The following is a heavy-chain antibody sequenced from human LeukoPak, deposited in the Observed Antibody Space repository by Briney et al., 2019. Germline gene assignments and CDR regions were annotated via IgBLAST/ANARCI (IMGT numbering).Heavy chain of an antibody. Sequence: PGGSLRLSCAASGFTFSSYGMHWVRQAPGKGLEWVAVISYDGSNKYYADSVKGRFTISRDNSKNTLYLQMNSLRAEDTAVYYCANGREPMVRGVNVGSFDYWGQGTLVTVSS. D-gene: IGHD3-10*01. CDR2: ISYDGSNK. V-gene: IGHV3-30*18. CDR1: GFTFSSYG. J-gene: IGHJ4*02. CDR3: ANGREPMVRGVNVGSFDY.